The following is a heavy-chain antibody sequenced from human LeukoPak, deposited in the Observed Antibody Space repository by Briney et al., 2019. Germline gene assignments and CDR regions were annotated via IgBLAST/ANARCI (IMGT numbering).Heavy chain of an antibody. CDR1: GGSISSSSYY. J-gene: IGHJ4*02. CDR2: IYYSGST. CDR3: ARASLLYVDTAMVNFDY. D-gene: IGHD5-18*01. Sequence: NASETLSLTCTVSGGSISSSSYYWGWIRQPPGKGLEWIGSIYYSGSTYYNPSLKSRVTISVDTSKNQFSLKLSSVTAADTAVYYCARASLLYVDTAMVNFDYWGQGTLVTVSS. V-gene: IGHV4-39*07.